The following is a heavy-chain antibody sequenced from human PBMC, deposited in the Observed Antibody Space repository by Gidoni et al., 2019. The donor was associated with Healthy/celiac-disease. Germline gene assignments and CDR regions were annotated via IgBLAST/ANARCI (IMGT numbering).Heavy chain of an antibody. D-gene: IGHD3-10*01. V-gene: IGHV4-59*01. J-gene: IGHJ4*02. CDR1: GGSISSSH. Sequence: QVQLQESGPGLVKPSETLSLTGTVSGGSISSSHWSWIRQPPGKGLEWIGYIYHSGSTNYNPSLKSRVTISADTSKNKFSLRLSSVTAADTAVYYCARGAYGSGSYYNRWGQGTLVTVSS. CDR2: IYHSGST. CDR3: ARGAYGSGSYYNR.